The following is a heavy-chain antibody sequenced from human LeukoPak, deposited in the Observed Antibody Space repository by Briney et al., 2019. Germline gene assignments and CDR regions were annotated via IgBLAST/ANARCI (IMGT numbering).Heavy chain of an antibody. CDR3: AREVGYCSGGSCSDWLDP. V-gene: IGHV1-2*02. J-gene: IGHJ5*02. CDR1: GYTFTGYY. Sequence: GASVNVSCKASGYTFTGYYMHWVRQAPGQGLEWMGWINPNSGGTNYAQKFQGRVTMTRDTSISTAYMELSRLRSDDTAVYYCAREVGYCSGGSCSDWLDPWGQGTLVTVSS. CDR2: INPNSGGT. D-gene: IGHD2-15*01.